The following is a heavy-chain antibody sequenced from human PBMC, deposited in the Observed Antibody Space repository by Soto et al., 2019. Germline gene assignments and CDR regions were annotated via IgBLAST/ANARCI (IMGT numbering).Heavy chain of an antibody. D-gene: IGHD6-13*01. V-gene: IGHV3-23*01. CDR1: GFTFSSYA. CDR2: ISGSGGST. CDR3: AKSSVPGSSWSANFDY. Sequence: EVQLLESGGGLVQPGGSLRLSCAASGFTFSSYAMSWVRQAPGEGLEWVSAISGSGGSTYYADSVKGRFTISRDNSKNTLYLQMNSLRAEDTAVYYCAKSSVPGSSWSANFDYWGQGTLVTVSS. J-gene: IGHJ4*02.